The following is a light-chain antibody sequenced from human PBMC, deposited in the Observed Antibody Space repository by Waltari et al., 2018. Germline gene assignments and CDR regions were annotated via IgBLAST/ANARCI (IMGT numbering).Light chain of an antibody. CDR3: QQYDRYPCT. Sequence: TCRASQSITTWLAWYQQKPGKAPNLLIYKASSLLSGVPSRFSGSGSGTEFTLTISSLQPDDFATYYCQQYDRYPCTFGQGTKLETK. V-gene: IGKV1-5*03. CDR1: QSITTW. CDR2: KAS. J-gene: IGKJ2*02.